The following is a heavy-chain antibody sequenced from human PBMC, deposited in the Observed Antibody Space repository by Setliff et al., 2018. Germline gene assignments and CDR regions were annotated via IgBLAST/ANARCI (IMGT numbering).Heavy chain of an antibody. Sequence: GSLRLSCAASGFTFSASTRNWVRQAPGKGLEWVSSISGSSSNFIYYADSVKGRFTISRDNAKNSLCLQMDNLRAEDTAQYFCARDSSHFIRVLDSWGQGTLVTVSS. CDR1: GFTFSAST. D-gene: IGHD3-10*01. CDR3: ARDSSHFIRVLDS. V-gene: IGHV3-21*01. J-gene: IGHJ4*02. CDR2: ISGSSSNFI.